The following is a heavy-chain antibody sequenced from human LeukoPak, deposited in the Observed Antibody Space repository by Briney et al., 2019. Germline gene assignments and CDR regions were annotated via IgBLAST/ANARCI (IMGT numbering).Heavy chain of an antibody. J-gene: IGHJ4*02. CDR3: ARVTYVDGMLYQYFDY. CDR1: CYSIRSGSY. Sequence: KPSETLSLTCAVSCYSIRSGSYWGWIRQSPGKGLEWVWSIFHRGNSHYNPSLKSRLTMSVDTSKNQFSMKLSSVTAADTALYYCARVTYVDGMLYQYFDYWGQGILVTVSS. CDR2: IFHRGNS. D-gene: IGHD4-17*01. V-gene: IGHV4-38-2*01.